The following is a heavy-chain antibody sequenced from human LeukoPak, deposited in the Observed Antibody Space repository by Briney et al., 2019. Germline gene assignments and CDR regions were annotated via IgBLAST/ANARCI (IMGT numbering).Heavy chain of an antibody. V-gene: IGHV4-39*01. CDR1: GGSLSSSDYY. Sequence: SETLSLTRTVSGGSLSSSDYYWGWIRQPPGKGLESIGSIYYSGNTHYNPSLKSRVTISVDTSKNQFSLKLSSVTAADTAVYYCARRLTGLRDSFDIWGQGTMVTVSS. CDR3: ARRLTGLRDSFDI. J-gene: IGHJ3*02. CDR2: IYYSGNT. D-gene: IGHD7-27*01.